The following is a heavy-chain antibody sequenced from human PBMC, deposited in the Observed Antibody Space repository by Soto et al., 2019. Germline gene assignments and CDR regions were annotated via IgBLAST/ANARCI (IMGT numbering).Heavy chain of an antibody. V-gene: IGHV3-21*01. D-gene: IGHD1-1*01. J-gene: IGHJ4*02. CDR1: GFIFSSYS. CDR3: ARDRDGYNPVDY. CDR2: ISSSGSYA. Sequence: EVQLVESGGGLVKPGGSLRLSCAASGFIFSSYSMSWVRQAPGKGLEWVSCISSSGSYAYYADSVKGRFTISRDNAKESLYLQMNSLRAEDTAVYYCARDRDGYNPVDYWGQGTLVTVSS.